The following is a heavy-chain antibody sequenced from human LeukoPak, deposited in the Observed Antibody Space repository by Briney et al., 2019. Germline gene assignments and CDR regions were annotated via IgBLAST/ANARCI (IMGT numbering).Heavy chain of an antibody. J-gene: IGHJ6*03. CDR1: GGSISSNSYY. CDR2: IYYSGST. Sequence: SETLSLTCAVSGGSISSNSYYWGWIRQPPGKGLEWIGSIYYSGSTYYNPSLKSRVTISVDTSKNQFSLTLSSVTAADTAVYYCARAFVRGVSSYYFYMDVWGKGATVTISS. V-gene: IGHV4-39*07. CDR3: ARAFVRGVSSYYFYMDV. D-gene: IGHD3-10*01.